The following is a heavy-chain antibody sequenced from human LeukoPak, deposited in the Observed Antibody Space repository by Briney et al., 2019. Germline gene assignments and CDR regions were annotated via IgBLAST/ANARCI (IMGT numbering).Heavy chain of an antibody. CDR3: ARGIQLWLRPWYFDY. V-gene: IGHV3-7*01. J-gene: IGHJ4*02. CDR1: GFTFSSYW. CDR2: IKQDGSEK. D-gene: IGHD5-18*01. Sequence: GGSLRLSCAASGFTFSSYWMGWVRQAPGKGLEWVANIKQDGSEKYYVDSVKGRFTISRDNAKNSLYLQMNSLRAEDTAVYYCARGIQLWLRPWYFDYWGQGTLVTVSS.